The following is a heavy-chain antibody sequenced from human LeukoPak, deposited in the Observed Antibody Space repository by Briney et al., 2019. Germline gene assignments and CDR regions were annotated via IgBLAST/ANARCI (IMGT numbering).Heavy chain of an antibody. V-gene: IGHV4-61*08. Sequence: KPSETLSLTCTVSGGSISSGDYYWSWIRQPPGKGLEWIGYIYYSGSTNYNPSLKSRVTISVDTSKNQFSLKLSSVTAADTAVYYCARSMVRGVISSYYYMDVWGKGTTVTVSS. J-gene: IGHJ6*03. CDR1: GGSISSGDYY. D-gene: IGHD3-10*01. CDR3: ARSMVRGVISSYYYMDV. CDR2: IYYSGST.